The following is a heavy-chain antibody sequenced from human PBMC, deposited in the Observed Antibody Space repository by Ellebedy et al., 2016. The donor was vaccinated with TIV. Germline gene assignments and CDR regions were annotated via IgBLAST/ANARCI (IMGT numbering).Heavy chain of an antibody. CDR2: ISYTGGSQ. J-gene: IGHJ4*02. D-gene: IGHD1-26*01. CDR1: GFTFSSHA. V-gene: IGHV3-30-3*01. CDR3: AGEVGARQINS. Sequence: GESLKISCAVSGFTFSSHAMHWVRQAPGKGLEWVATISYTGGSQNYADSVKGRFTNSRDNSKNTLYLQMNSLRVEDTAVYYCAGEVGARQINSWGQGTLVTVSS.